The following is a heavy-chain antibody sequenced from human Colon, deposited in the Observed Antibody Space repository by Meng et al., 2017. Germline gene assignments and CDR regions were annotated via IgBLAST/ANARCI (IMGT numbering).Heavy chain of an antibody. CDR3: ARELMLTFDP. CDR1: GFTVSSNY. D-gene: IGHD3-16*01. V-gene: IGHV3-66*02. J-gene: IGHJ5*02. Sequence: EVALVGAGGGVVKPGGSLRLSCAASGFTVSSNYMSWVRQAPGKGLEWVSVIYSGGSTYYADSVKGRFTISRDNSKNTLYLQMNSLRAEDTAVYYCARELMLTFDPWGQGTLVTVSS. CDR2: IYSGGST.